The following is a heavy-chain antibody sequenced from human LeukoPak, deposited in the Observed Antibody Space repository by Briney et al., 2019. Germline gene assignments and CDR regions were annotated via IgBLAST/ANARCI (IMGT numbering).Heavy chain of an antibody. D-gene: IGHD3-16*01. CDR3: AKDTEYYDSNNSLCDY. CDR2: ISYDGSNT. V-gene: IGHV3-30*18. CDR1: GFTFSSYG. J-gene: IGHJ4*02. Sequence: PGGSLRLSCAVSGFTFSSYGMHWVRQAPGKGLEWVAVISYDGSNTYYADSVKGRFTISRDNSKNTLYLQMNSLRAEDTAVYYCAKDTEYYDSNNSLCDYWGQGTLVTVSS.